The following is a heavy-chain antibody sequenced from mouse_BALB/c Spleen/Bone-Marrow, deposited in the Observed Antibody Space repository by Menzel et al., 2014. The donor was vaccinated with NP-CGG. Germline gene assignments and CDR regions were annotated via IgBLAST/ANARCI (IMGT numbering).Heavy chain of an antibody. CDR1: GYAFSSYW. D-gene: IGHD2-3*01. CDR2: IYPGDGDT. CDR3: ARLDGYYPYYAMDY. V-gene: IGHV1-80*01. J-gene: IGHJ4*01. Sequence: VQLQESGAELVRPGSSVKISCKASGYAFSSYWMNWVKQRPGQGLEWIGQIYPGDGDTNYNGKFKGKATLTADKSSSTDYMQLSSLTSEDSAVYFCARLDGYYPYYAMDYWGQGTSVTVSS.